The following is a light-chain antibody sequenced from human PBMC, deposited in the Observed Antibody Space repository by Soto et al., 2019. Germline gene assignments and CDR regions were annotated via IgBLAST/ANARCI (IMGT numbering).Light chain of an antibody. V-gene: IGKV3-20*01. CDR1: QSVTNSN. J-gene: IGKJ1*01. Sequence: EIVLTQSPGTLSLSPGERATLSCRASQSVTNSNLVWYQQKPGQAPRPLIHGASSRATGIPDRFSGSGSGTDFTLPFGSLELEDFAVYHFHQYGISPPTSAQGPKVEF. CDR2: GAS. CDR3: HQYGISPPT.